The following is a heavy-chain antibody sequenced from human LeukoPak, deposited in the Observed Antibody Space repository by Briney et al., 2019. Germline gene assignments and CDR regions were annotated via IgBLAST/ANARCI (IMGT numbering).Heavy chain of an antibody. CDR2: ISAYNGNT. V-gene: IGHV1-18*01. Sequence: ASVTVSCKASGYTFTSYGISWVRQAPGQGLEWMGWISAYNGNTNYAQKLQGRVTMTTDTSTSTAYMELRSLRSDDTAVYYCARDRASSSWPDYYYGMDVWGQGTTVTVSS. CDR3: ARDRASSSWPDYYYGMDV. CDR1: GYTFTSYG. D-gene: IGHD6-13*01. J-gene: IGHJ6*02.